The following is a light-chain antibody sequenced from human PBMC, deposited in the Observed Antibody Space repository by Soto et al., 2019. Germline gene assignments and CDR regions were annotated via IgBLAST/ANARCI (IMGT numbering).Light chain of an antibody. CDR3: QQYDNYPLT. J-gene: IGKJ4*01. Sequence: DIQMTQSPSVLSASVGDTVTITCRASQALSNYLAWYQQKPGKAPDLLIYSASTLQSGVPSRFSGSGSGTEFTLTISNLQPDDFATYYCQQYDNYPLTFGGGTKVDIK. V-gene: IGKV1-9*01. CDR1: QALSNY. CDR2: SAS.